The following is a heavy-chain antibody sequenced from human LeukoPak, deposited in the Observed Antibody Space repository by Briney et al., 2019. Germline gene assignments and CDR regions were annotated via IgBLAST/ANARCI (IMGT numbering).Heavy chain of an antibody. V-gene: IGHV4-38-2*01. CDR2: IYHSGST. J-gene: IGHJ6*04. Sequence: SETLSLTCAVSGYSISSGYYWGWIRRPPGKGLEWIGSIYHSGSTYYNPSLKSRVTISVDTSKNQFSLKLSSVTAADTAVYYCARVVMCGNGGSCYQCYYYYYGMDVWGKGTTVTVSS. D-gene: IGHD2-15*01. CDR3: ARVVMCGNGGSCYQCYYYYYGMDV. CDR1: GYSISSGYY.